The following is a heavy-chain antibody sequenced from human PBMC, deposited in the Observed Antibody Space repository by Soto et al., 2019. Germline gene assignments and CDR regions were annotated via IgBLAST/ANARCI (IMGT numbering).Heavy chain of an antibody. Sequence: SETLSLTCTVSGGSFSGYLWTWIRQPPGKGLEWLAEINHSGITNYNPSVESRVSMSVDTSKNQFSLRLYSVTAADTAVYYCVRGPYNYNSRYFDYWGQGTLVTVSS. J-gene: IGHJ4*02. CDR2: INHSGIT. D-gene: IGHD1-1*01. V-gene: IGHV4-34*01. CDR3: VRGPYNYNSRYFDY. CDR1: GGSFSGYL.